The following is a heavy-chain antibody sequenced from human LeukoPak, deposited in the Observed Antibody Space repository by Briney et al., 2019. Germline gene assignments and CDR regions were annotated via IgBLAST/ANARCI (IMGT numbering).Heavy chain of an antibody. D-gene: IGHD5-24*01. Sequence: ASVKVSCKASGGTFSSYAISWVRQAPGQGLEWMGGIIPIFGTANYAQKFQGRVTITTDESTSAAYMELSSLRSEDTAVYYCARGGRDGLFDYWGQGTLVTVSS. CDR2: IIPIFGTA. J-gene: IGHJ4*02. CDR3: ARGGRDGLFDY. V-gene: IGHV1-69*05. CDR1: GGTFSSYA.